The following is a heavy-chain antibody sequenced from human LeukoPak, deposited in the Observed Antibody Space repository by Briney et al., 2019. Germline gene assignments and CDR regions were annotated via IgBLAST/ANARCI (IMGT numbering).Heavy chain of an antibody. CDR1: GGSISNYY. J-gene: IGHJ5*02. Sequence: SETLSLTCTVSGGSISNYYWSWIRQPAGKGLEWIGRIYTSGSTDYNPSLKSRVTISVDTSKNQFSLRLSSVTAADTAVYYCARDVFWQGGFDPWGQGTLVTVSS. D-gene: IGHD2/OR15-2a*01. CDR3: ARDVFWQGGFDP. V-gene: IGHV4-4*07. CDR2: IYTSGST.